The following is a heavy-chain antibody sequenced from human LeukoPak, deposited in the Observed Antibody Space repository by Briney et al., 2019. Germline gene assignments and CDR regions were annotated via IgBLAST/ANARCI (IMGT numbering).Heavy chain of an antibody. CDR1: GFTFSSYA. V-gene: IGHV3-30-3*02. J-gene: IGHJ4*02. CDR3: AKDYYGSGPGGY. Sequence: GGSLRLSCAASGFTFSSYAMHWVRQAPGKGLEWVAVISYDGSNKYYADSVKGRFTISRDNSKNTLYLQMNSLRAEDTAVYYCAKDYYGSGPGGYWGQGTLVTVSS. CDR2: ISYDGSNK. D-gene: IGHD3-10*01.